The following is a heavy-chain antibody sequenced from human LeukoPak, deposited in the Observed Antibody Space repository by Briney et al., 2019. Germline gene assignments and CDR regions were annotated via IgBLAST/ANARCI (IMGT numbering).Heavy chain of an antibody. Sequence: ASVKVSCKASGYIFTSYYIHWVRQAPGQGLEWMGIINPSGGSTGYAQKFQGRVTMTRDTSTSTVYMELNSLRSDDTAVYHCARALPHVRSGYYYYYMDVWGKGTTVTVSS. V-gene: IGHV1-46*01. J-gene: IGHJ6*03. CDR1: GYIFTSYY. D-gene: IGHD6-25*01. CDR3: ARALPHVRSGYYYYYMDV. CDR2: INPSGGST.